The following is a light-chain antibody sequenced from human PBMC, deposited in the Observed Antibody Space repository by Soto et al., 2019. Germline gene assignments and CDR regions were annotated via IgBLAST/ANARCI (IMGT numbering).Light chain of an antibody. CDR1: SSDVGRYSY. CDR3: SSWDDSLNVVV. CDR2: NDD. Sequence: QSALTQPRSVSGSPGQSVSISCTGTSSDVGRYSYVSWYQQHPGKAPKLLIYNDDERPSGVPDRFTGSKSGTSSSLAISGLQSDDEADYYCSSWDDSLNVVVFGGGTKVTVL. V-gene: IGLV2-11*01. J-gene: IGLJ2*01.